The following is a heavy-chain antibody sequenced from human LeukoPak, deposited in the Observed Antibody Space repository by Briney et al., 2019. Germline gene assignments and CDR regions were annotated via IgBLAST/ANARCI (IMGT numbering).Heavy chain of an antibody. CDR3: VRAPNVGTPDY. CDR1: RFTFSTSW. Sequence: GGSLRLSCAASRFTFSTSWMHWVRQAPGKGLVWVSHINSDGSTTTYADSVRGRFTISRDNAKNTLYLQMNSLRAEDTAVYYCVRAPNVGTPDYWGQGTLVTVSS. D-gene: IGHD7-27*01. CDR2: INSDGSTT. J-gene: IGHJ4*02. V-gene: IGHV3-74*03.